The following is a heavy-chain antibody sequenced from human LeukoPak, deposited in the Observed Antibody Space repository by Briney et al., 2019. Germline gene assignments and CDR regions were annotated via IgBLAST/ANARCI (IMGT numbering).Heavy chain of an antibody. J-gene: IGHJ6*03. CDR3: TKELHVAVAVADYYYFYMDV. Sequence: VGSLRLSCAASGFAFSSFAMGWVRQSPGKGLEWLSTINDGGNTTFYADSVKGRFTISRDNSKNTLYLHMDSLRPDDTAIYYCTKELHVAVAVADYYYFYMDVWGRGTAVAASS. V-gene: IGHV3-23*01. D-gene: IGHD6-19*01. CDR2: INDGGNTT. CDR1: GFAFSSFA.